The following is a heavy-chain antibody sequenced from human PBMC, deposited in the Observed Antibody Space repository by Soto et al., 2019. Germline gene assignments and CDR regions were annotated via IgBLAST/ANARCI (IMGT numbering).Heavy chain of an antibody. D-gene: IGHD5-12*01. CDR3: ARASRSGYDTPTDY. Sequence: GGSLRLSCAASGFTFSEYALQWVRQAPGKGLEWVAVISDDGTKKYYAVSVRGRFTISRDNSKNTVNLQLNSLRPDDTAVYFCARASRSGYDTPTDYWGQGTLVTGSS. V-gene: IGHV3-30-3*01. CDR1: GFTFSEYA. J-gene: IGHJ4*02. CDR2: ISDDGTKK.